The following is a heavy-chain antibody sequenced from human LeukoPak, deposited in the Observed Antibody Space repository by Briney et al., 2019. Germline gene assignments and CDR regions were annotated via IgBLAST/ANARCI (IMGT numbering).Heavy chain of an antibody. V-gene: IGHV4-34*01. CDR3: ARDMRYYDFWSGMDV. J-gene: IGHJ6*02. D-gene: IGHD3-3*01. CDR1: GGSFSGYH. CDR2: FNHGGST. Sequence: SETLSLTCAVYGGSFSGYHWSWIRQSPGKGLEWIGEFNHGGSTKYNPSLESRVTISVDTSKNQFSLKLSSVTAADTAVYYCARDMRYYDFWSGMDVWGQGTTVTVSS.